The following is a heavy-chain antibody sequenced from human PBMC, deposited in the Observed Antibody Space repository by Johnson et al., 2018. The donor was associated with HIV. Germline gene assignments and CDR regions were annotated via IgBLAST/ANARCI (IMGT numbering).Heavy chain of an antibody. V-gene: IGHV3-49*04. J-gene: IGHJ3*02. CDR2: LRSKPYGGTT. D-gene: IGHD3-16*01. Sequence: EVQVVESGGGLVQPGRSLRLSCAASGFTVSSNYMSWVRQAPGKGLEWVGFLRSKPYGGTTEYAASVKGRFTISRDDSKSIAYLQMNSLKTEDTAVYYCVRLADYYEAPGAFDIWGQVTMVTVSS. CDR3: VRLADYYEAPGAFDI. CDR1: GFTVSSNY.